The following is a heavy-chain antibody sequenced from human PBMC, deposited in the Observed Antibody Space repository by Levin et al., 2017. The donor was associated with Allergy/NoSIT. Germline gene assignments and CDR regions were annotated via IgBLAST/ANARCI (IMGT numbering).Heavy chain of an antibody. CDR3: ARGTATFRSPTDFGMDV. Sequence: SPTLSLPCNVSGASIHSPDYYWSWIRQPPGKALEWLGYAYYIGSTYYNPSLGSRVSISLNTSANQFSLQLTSVTVADTAVYYCARGTATFRSPTDFGMDVWGLGTAVTVSS. J-gene: IGHJ6*02. CDR2: AYYIGST. D-gene: IGHD3/OR15-3a*01. V-gene: IGHV4-30-4*08. CDR1: GASIHSPDYY.